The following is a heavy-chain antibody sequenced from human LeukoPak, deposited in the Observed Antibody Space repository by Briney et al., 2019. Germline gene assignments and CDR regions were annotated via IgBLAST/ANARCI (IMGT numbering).Heavy chain of an antibody. Sequence: GGSLRLSCAASGFTYSSYAMSWVRQAPGKGLEWVANIKQDGSEKYYVDSVKGRFTISRDNAKNSLYLQMNSLRAEDTAVYYCARDLGPLWFLEWLSYGMDVWGQGTTVTVSS. CDR1: GFTYSSYA. J-gene: IGHJ6*02. CDR3: ARDLGPLWFLEWLSYGMDV. D-gene: IGHD3-3*01. V-gene: IGHV3-7*01. CDR2: IKQDGSEK.